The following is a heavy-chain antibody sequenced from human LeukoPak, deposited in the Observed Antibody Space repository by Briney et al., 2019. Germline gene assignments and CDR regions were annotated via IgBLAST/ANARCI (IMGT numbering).Heavy chain of an antibody. D-gene: IGHD6-19*01. CDR3: ARQGYSSGWYWFDP. J-gene: IGHJ5*02. CDR2: IYPGDSDP. CDR1: GYSFTNYW. V-gene: IGHV5-51*01. Sequence: GESLKISCKGSGYSFTNYWIGWERQMPGKGLEWMGIIYPGDSDPKYSPSFQGQVTISADRSISTAYLQWSSLKASDTAMYYCARQGYSSGWYWFDPWGQGTLVTVSS.